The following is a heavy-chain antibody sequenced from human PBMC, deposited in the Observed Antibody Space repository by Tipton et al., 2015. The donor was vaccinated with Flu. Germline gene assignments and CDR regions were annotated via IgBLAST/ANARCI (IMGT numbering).Heavy chain of an antibody. CDR1: GFAFSTYW. D-gene: IGHD4-11*01. CDR2: INQDGGET. CDR3: ARRDYSNYVSEPKNWFDP. V-gene: IGHV3-7*03. J-gene: IGHJ5*02. Sequence: SLRLSCVASGFAFSTYWMSWVRQAPGKGLEWVANINQDGGETYSVDSVKGRFIISRDNAKNSLDLQMNSLRAEDTAVYYCARRDYSNYVSEPKNWFDPWGPGNPGRRLL.